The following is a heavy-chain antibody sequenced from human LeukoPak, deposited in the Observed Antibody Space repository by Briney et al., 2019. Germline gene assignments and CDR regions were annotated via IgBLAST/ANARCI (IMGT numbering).Heavy chain of an antibody. J-gene: IGHJ4*02. Sequence: GASVKVSCKASGYTFTGYYMHWVRQAPGQGLEWMGWINPKSGGTNYTQKFQGRVTLTWDTSISTAYMELSRLTSDDTAVYYCARGIDSSSSAYWGQGTLGTVSS. D-gene: IGHD6-6*01. CDR3: ARGIDSSSSAY. CDR1: GYTFTGYY. CDR2: INPKSGGT. V-gene: IGHV1-2*02.